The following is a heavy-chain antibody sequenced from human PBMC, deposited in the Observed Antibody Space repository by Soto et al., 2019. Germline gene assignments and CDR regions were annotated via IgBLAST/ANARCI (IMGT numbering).Heavy chain of an antibody. J-gene: IGHJ4*02. CDR3: ARAGFLEWLLWGGVFDY. CDR2: IYWNDDK. V-gene: IGHV2-5*01. D-gene: IGHD3-3*01. Sequence: SGPTLVKPTQTLTLTCTFSGFSLSTSGVGVGWIRQPPGKALEWLALIYWNDDKRYSPSLKSRLTITKDTSKNQVVLTMTNMDPVDTATYYCARAGFLEWLLWGGVFDYWGQGTLVTVSS. CDR1: GFSLSTSGVG.